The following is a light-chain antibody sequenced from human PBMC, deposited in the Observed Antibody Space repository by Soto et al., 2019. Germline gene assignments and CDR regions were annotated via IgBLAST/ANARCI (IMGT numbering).Light chain of an antibody. J-gene: IGLJ3*02. CDR1: RSNIGNNY. CDR3: EAWDSSLSAGV. CDR2: DND. Sequence: QSVLAQPPSVSAAPGQKVTVSCSGSRSNIGNNYVSWYQHLPGTAPKLLIYDNDKRPSGIPDRFSASKSGTSATLGITGLQTGDEADYYCEAWDSSLSAGVFGGGTKVTV. V-gene: IGLV1-51*01.